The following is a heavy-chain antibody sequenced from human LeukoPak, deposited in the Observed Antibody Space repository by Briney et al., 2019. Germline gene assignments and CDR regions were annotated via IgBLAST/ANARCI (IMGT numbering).Heavy chain of an antibody. V-gene: IGHV1-69*05. CDR2: IIPIFGTA. CDR1: GGTFSSYA. J-gene: IGHJ6*03. Sequence: SVTVSCKASGGTFSSYAISWVRQAPGQGLEWMGGIIPIFGTANYAQKFQGRATITTDESTSTAYMELSSLRSEDTAVYYCARARDILTGYDYYYYMDVWGKGTTVTVSS. CDR3: ARARDILTGYDYYYYMDV. D-gene: IGHD3-9*01.